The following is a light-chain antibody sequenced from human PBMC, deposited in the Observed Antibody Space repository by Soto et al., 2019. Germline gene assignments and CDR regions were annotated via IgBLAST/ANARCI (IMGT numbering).Light chain of an antibody. V-gene: IGKV1-5*01. CDR1: QSISSW. CDR2: DAS. CDR3: QQYKSYCT. Sequence: DIQMTQSPSTLSASVGDRVTITCRASQSISSWLAWYQQKPGKAPKLLIYDASTWESGVPSRFSGSGSGTELTLTSSSLQPDDFATYYCQQYKSYCTFGQGTKVEIK. J-gene: IGKJ1*01.